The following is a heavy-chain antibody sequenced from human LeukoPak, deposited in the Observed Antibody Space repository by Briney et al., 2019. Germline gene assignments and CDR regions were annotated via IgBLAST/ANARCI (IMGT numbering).Heavy chain of an antibody. CDR2: INPNSGGT. D-gene: IGHD3-9*01. V-gene: IGHV1-2*02. J-gene: IGHJ6*03. CDR1: GYTFTSYY. CDR3: ARDSGILTGPYYYYMDV. Sequence: ASVKVSCKASGYTFTSYYMHWVRQAPGQGLEWMGWINPNSGGTNYAQKFQGRVTMTRDTSISTAYMELSRLRSDDTAVYYCARDSGILTGPYYYYMDVWGKGTTVTVSS.